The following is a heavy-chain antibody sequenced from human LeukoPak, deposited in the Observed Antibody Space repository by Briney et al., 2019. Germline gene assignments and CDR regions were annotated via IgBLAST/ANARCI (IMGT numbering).Heavy chain of an antibody. D-gene: IGHD3-10*01. V-gene: IGHV3-33*06. CDR2: IWYDGSNK. CDR1: GFTFSSYG. CDR3: AKGRGSGSYPYAPYYMDV. J-gene: IGHJ6*03. Sequence: GGSLRLSCAASGFTFSSYGMHWVRQAPGKGLEWVAVIWYDGSNKYYADSVKGRFTISRDNSKNTLYLQMNSLRAEDTAVYYCAKGRGSGSYPYAPYYMDVWGKGTTVTVSS.